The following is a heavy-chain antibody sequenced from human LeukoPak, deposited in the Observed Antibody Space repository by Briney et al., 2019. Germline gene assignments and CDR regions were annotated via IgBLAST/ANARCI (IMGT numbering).Heavy chain of an antibody. CDR1: GFTFDDYA. CDR2: ISSSGSTI. Sequence: GGSLRLSCAASGFTFDDYAMHWVRQAPGKGLEWVSYISSSGSTIYYADSVKGRFTISRDNAKNSPYLQMNSLRAEDTAVYYCARLVVTLDYWGQGTLVTVSS. J-gene: IGHJ4*02. CDR3: ARLVVTLDY. D-gene: IGHD4-23*01. V-gene: IGHV3-11*01.